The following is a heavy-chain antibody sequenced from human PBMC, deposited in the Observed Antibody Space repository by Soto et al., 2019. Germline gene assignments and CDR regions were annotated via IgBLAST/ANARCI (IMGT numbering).Heavy chain of an antibody. V-gene: IGHV4-59*08. J-gene: IGHJ5*02. D-gene: IGHD1-1*01. CDR2: IYHSGSP. Sequence: SETLSLTCTVSGASISNFYWSWIRQPPGKELEWIGYIYHSGSPNYNPSLKSRVTISIDTSKNQFSLKLSSVTAADTAVYYCGRHTRNWNVDPWGQGARAPVPS. CDR1: GASISNFY. CDR3: GRHTRNWNVDP.